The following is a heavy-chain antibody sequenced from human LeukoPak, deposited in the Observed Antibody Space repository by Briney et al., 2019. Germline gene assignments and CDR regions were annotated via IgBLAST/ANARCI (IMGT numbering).Heavy chain of an antibody. J-gene: IGHJ4*01. CDR1: GYSFTAHY. CDR3: VRDPREPANDLDY. CDR2: IDCGAGDT. V-gene: IGHV1-2*02. Sequence: GASVTVSCKTSGYSFTAHYIHWVRQAPGQALQWLAYIDCGAGDTNYAQPFQGRVTVTRDKSINTAYLELSSLTFDDTAIYYCVRDPREPANDLDYWGRGTLVTVSS. D-gene: IGHD1-1*01.